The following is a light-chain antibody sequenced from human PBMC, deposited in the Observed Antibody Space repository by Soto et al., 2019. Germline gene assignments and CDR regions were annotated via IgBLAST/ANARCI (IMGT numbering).Light chain of an antibody. V-gene: IGKV1-12*01. CDR1: QGIVSW. CDR2: AAS. J-gene: IGKJ4*01. Sequence: DIQMTQSPSSVSASVGDRVTITCRASQGIVSWLAWYQQKPGKAPKLLIYAASNLQSGVPLRFSGSGSGTDFTLTNSSLQPEDFATYYCQQTTSFPLTFGGGTKVEIK. CDR3: QQTTSFPLT.